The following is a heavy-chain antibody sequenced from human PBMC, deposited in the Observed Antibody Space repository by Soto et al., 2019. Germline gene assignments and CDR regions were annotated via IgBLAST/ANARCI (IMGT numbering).Heavy chain of an antibody. J-gene: IGHJ4*02. V-gene: IGHV3-23*01. D-gene: IGHD4-17*01. CDR1: GFSFNNYA. CDR2: FSAGGSA. CDR3: AKESMPEHYGDTLFDY. Sequence: EVQLLESGGTLVQPGGSLRLSCAASGFSFNNYALSWVRQAPGKGLEWVATFSAGGSAYYADSVKGRFTLARDSSQNTVHLQINILRPEDTARYYCAKESMPEHYGDTLFDYWGQGTRVTVSS.